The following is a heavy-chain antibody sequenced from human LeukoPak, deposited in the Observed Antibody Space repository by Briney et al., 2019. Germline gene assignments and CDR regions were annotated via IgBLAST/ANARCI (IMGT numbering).Heavy chain of an antibody. D-gene: IGHD4-17*01. Sequence: KPGGSLRLSCAASGFTFSSYSMNWVRQAPGRGLEWVSSISSSSSYIYYADSLKGRFTISRDNAKNSLYLQMNSLRAEDTAVYYCARDRIIYGDYGDAFDIWGQGTMVTVSS. CDR2: ISSSSSYI. CDR3: ARDRIIYGDYGDAFDI. CDR1: GFTFSSYS. J-gene: IGHJ3*02. V-gene: IGHV3-21*01.